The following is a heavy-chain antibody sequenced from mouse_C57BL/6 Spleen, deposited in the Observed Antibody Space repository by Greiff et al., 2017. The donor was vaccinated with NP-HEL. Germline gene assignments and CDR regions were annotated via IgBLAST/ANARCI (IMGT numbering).Heavy chain of an antibody. Sequence: QVQLKESGAELVRPGASVTLSCKASGYTFTDYEMHWVKQTPVHGLEWIGAIDPETGGTAYNQKFKGKAILTADKSSSTAYMELRSLTSEDSAVYYCTRSEVYDGYLYFDYWGKGTTLTVSS. D-gene: IGHD2-3*01. CDR2: IDPETGGT. CDR3: TRSEVYDGYLYFDY. CDR1: GYTFTDYE. V-gene: IGHV1-15*01. J-gene: IGHJ2*01.